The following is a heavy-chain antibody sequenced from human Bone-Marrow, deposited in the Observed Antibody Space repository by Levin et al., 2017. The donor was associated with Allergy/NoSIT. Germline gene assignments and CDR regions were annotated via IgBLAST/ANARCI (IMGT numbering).Heavy chain of an antibody. J-gene: IGHJ3*02. D-gene: IGHD3-3*01. Sequence: SETLSLTCTVSGASISRYSWAWIRQPPGKGLEWIGQIQSGGSTNYNPSLKTRVTLSIDTSKNQFSLSLRSVTAADTAVYYCARYWVASEGEGNGDFDFDTFDMWGRGATVTVSS. CDR1: GASISRYS. CDR3: ARYWVASEGEGNGDFDFDTFDM. V-gene: IGHV4-59*01. CDR2: IQSGGST.